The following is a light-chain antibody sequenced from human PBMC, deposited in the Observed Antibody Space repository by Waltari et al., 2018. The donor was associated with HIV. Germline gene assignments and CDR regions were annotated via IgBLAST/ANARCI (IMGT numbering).Light chain of an antibody. J-gene: IGKJ2*01. Sequence: DIQMTQSPSSLSASIGDRVTFTCRASQSINTYLNWYQQKAGEAPKLLIHGASILQTGVPSRFSGRASGTVFTLTISSLQSEDFATYFCQQSFSVPPYTFGQGTKLEI. CDR1: QSINTY. CDR2: GAS. V-gene: IGKV1-39*01. CDR3: QQSFSVPPYT.